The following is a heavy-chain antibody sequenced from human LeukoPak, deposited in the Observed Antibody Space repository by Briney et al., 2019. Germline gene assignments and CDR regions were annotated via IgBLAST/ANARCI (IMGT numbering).Heavy chain of an antibody. Sequence: SETLSLTCTVSGGSISSSSYYWGWIRQPPGKGLEWIGSIYYSGSTNYNPSLKSRVTISVDKSKNQFSLKLSSVTAADTAVYYCAGRGSSGWSDDYGMDVWGKGTTVTVSS. J-gene: IGHJ6*04. CDR1: GGSISSSSYY. CDR2: IYYSGST. CDR3: AGRGSSGWSDDYGMDV. V-gene: IGHV4-39*07. D-gene: IGHD6-13*01.